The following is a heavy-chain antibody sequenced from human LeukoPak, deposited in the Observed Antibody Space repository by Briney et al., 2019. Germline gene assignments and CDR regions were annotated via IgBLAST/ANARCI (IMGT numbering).Heavy chain of an antibody. J-gene: IGHJ4*02. D-gene: IGHD3-16*02. V-gene: IGHV4-31*03. CDR2: IYYSGST. CDR3: ARGATQISGIVDY. CDR1: GGSISSGGYY. Sequence: SETLSLTCTVSGGSISSGGYYWSWIRQHPGKGLEWIGYIYYSGSTYYNPSLKSRVTISVDTSKNQFSLKLSPVTAADTAVYYCARGATQISGIVDYWGQGTLVTVSS.